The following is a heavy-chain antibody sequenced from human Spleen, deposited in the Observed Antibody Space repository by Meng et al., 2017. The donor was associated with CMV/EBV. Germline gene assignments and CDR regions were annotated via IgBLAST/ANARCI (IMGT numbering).Heavy chain of an antibody. CDR1: GYTFTGYY. CDR2: INPNSGDT. J-gene: IGHJ5*02. Sequence: CKASGYTFTGYYMHWVRQAPGQGLEWMGWINPNSGDTNYAQKFQGRVTMTRDTSISTAYMELSRLRSDDTAVYYCARERADHWFDPWGQGTLVTVSS. D-gene: IGHD6-19*01. CDR3: ARERADHWFDP. V-gene: IGHV1-2*02.